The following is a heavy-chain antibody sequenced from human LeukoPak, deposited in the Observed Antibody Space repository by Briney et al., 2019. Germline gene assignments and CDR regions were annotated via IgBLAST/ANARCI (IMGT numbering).Heavy chain of an antibody. CDR2: IYNSGST. J-gene: IGHJ4*02. CDR1: GGSISDYY. V-gene: IGHV4-59*08. Sequence: SETLSLTCAVSGGSISDYYWTWIRQPPGKELEWIGYIYNSGSTNYNPSLKSRVTISVDTSKNQFSLKLSSVTAADTAVYYCASRPAAIPGDDYWGQGTLVTVSS. D-gene: IGHD2-2*01. CDR3: ASRPAAIPGDDY.